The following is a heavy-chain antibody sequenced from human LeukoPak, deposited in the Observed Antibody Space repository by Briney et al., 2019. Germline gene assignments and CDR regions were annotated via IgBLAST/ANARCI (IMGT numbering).Heavy chain of an antibody. CDR1: GGSISSGGYY. Sequence: PSQTLSLTCTVSGGSISSGGYYWSWIRQPPGKGLEWIGYIYHSGSTYYNPSLKSRVTISVDRSKNQFSLKLSSVTAADTAVYYCARGYYYDSSGEPVYYFDYWGQGTLVTISS. J-gene: IGHJ4*02. CDR2: IYHSGST. CDR3: ARGYYYDSSGEPVYYFDY. D-gene: IGHD3-22*01. V-gene: IGHV4-30-2*01.